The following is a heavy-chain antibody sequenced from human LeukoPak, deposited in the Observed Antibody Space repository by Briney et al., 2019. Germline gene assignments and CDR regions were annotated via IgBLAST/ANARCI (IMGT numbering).Heavy chain of an antibody. CDR2: IYHSGST. J-gene: IGHJ4*02. CDR1: GYSISSGYY. D-gene: IGHD3-10*01. Sequence: PSETLSLTCAVSGYSISSGYYWGWIRQPPGKGLEWIGSIYHSGSTYYNPSLKSRVTISEDTSKNQFSLKLSSVTAADTAVYYCALRPPESSSGLDYWGQGTLVTVSS. V-gene: IGHV4-38-2*01. CDR3: ALRPPESSSGLDY.